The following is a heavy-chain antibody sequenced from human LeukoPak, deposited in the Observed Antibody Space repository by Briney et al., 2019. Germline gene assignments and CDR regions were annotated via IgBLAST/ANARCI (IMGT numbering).Heavy chain of an antibody. CDR2: IRSSGRTT. V-gene: IGHV3-23*01. CDR1: GFTFKNSA. J-gene: IGHJ4*02. Sequence: PGGSLRLSCAAPGFTFKNSAMNWVRQAPGKGPEWVAVIRSSGRTTDYADSVKGRFTISRDNSNNTLFLQMIRLRAEDTAVYYCAKPPENVVGTSPFYFDSWGQGTLVTVSS. CDR3: AKPPENVVGTSPFYFDS. D-gene: IGHD1-26*01.